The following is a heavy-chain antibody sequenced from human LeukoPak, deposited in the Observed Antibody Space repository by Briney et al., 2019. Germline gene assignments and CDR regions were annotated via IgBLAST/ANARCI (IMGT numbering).Heavy chain of an antibody. Sequence: SETLSLTCTVSGGSISSYYWSWIRQPPGKGLEWIGYIYYSGSTNYNPSLKSRLPISVDTYKNQFSLKLRSVTAADTAVYYCARDRSGDDAFDIWGQGTMVTVSS. CDR1: GGSISSYY. CDR2: IYYSGST. J-gene: IGHJ3*02. V-gene: IGHV4-59*01. D-gene: IGHD1-26*01. CDR3: ARDRSGDDAFDI.